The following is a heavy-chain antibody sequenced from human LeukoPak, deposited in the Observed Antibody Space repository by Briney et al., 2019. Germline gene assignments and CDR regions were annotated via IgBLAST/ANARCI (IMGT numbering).Heavy chain of an antibody. Sequence: GGSLRLSCAASGFTFSDYYMSWIRQAPGKGLEWVSYISSSGSTIYYADSVKGRFTISRDNAKNSLYLQMNSLRAEDTAVHYCARDDFWSGYYIYDWGQGTLVTVSS. CDR3: ARDDFWSGYYIYD. J-gene: IGHJ4*02. V-gene: IGHV3-11*01. CDR2: ISSSGSTI. CDR1: GFTFSDYY. D-gene: IGHD3-3*01.